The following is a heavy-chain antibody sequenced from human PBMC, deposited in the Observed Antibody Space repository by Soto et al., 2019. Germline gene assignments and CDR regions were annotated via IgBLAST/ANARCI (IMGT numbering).Heavy chain of an antibody. CDR1: GYSFISYW. Sequence: GESLKISCTTSGYSFISYWVAWVRQLPGKGLEWMGTFYPGDSTSTYSPSFQGQVTISVGKSISTAYLQLSSLKASDTAMYYCARIIGYCRNNDCSWTFDIWGQGTMVTVSS. CDR3: ARIIGYCRNNDCSWTFDI. D-gene: IGHD2-15*01. CDR2: FYPGDSTS. J-gene: IGHJ3*02. V-gene: IGHV5-51*01.